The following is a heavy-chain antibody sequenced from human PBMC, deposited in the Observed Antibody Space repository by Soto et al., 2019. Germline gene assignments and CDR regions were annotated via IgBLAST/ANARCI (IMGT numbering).Heavy chain of an antibody. D-gene: IGHD4-17*01. V-gene: IGHV5-51*01. J-gene: IGHJ5*02. Sequence: PGESLKISCEGCGYNFATYWIAWVRQMPGKGLEYMGIIYPGDSDSRYSPSFQGQVTFSADKSISTAYMQWSSLKASDTAMYYCARHGFYGDYASNYFDPWGQGTLVTVSS. CDR3: ARHGFYGDYASNYFDP. CDR1: GYNFATYW. CDR2: IYPGDSDS.